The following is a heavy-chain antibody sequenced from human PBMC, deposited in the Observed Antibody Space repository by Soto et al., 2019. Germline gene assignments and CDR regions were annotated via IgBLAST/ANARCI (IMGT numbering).Heavy chain of an antibody. Sequence: QVQLVQSGAEVKKPGSSVKVSCKASGGTFSSYAISWVRQAPGQGLEWMGGIIPIFGTANYAQKFQGRVTITADKSTSTAYMELSSLRSEDTAVYYCASTRGYSGYDPALYYSYYGMDVWGQGTTVTVSS. D-gene: IGHD5-12*01. CDR1: GGTFSSYA. CDR2: IIPIFGTA. CDR3: ASTRGYSGYDPALYYSYYGMDV. J-gene: IGHJ6*02. V-gene: IGHV1-69*06.